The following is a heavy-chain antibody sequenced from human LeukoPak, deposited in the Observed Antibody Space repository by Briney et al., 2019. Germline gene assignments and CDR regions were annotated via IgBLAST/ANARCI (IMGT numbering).Heavy chain of an antibody. J-gene: IGHJ4*02. CDR2: INEDGSGT. V-gene: IGHV3-74*01. CDR1: GFTLNSNW. CDR3: ATVFEH. Sequence: GGSLRLSCAVSGFTLNSNWIYWVRQAPGQGLVWVSRINEDGSGTSYADSVKGRFTISKDDAKNTVYLQMNSLRAEDTAVYYCATVFEHWGQGTLVTVSS.